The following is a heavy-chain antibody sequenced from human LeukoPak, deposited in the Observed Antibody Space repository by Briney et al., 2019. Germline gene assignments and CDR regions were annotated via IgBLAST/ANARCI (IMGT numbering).Heavy chain of an antibody. V-gene: IGHV2-70*01. D-gene: IGHD3-9*01. CDR1: GFSLSTSGMC. CDR3: ARMVYHDILTGYFFDY. CDR2: IDWDDDK. J-gene: IGHJ4*02. Sequence: SGPALVKPTQTLTLTCTFSGFSLSTSGMCVGWIRQPPGKALEWLAVIDWDDDKYYSTYLKTRLTISKYTSKNQVDLTMTNMDPVDTATYYCARMVYHDILTGYFFDYWGQGTLVTVSS.